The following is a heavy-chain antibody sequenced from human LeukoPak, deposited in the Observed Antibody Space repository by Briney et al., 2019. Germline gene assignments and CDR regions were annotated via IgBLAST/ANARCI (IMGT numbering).Heavy chain of an antibody. V-gene: IGHV4-30-4*01. D-gene: IGHD3-10*01. CDR1: GGSISSGDYY. CDR3: ARGLTGNRRSFDY. CDR2: IYYSGST. J-gene: IGHJ4*02. Sequence: SETLSLTCTVSGGSISSGDYYWSWIRQPPGKGLEWIGYIYYSGSTYYNPSLKSRVTISVDTSKNQFSLKLSSVTAADTAVYYCARGLTGNRRSFDYWGQGTLVTVSS.